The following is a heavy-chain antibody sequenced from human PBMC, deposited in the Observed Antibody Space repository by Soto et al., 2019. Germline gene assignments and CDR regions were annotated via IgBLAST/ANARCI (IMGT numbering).Heavy chain of an antibody. Sequence: LSLTCTVSGGSIRSGDSYWSWIRQPPGKGLEWIGYIYYSGSTYYNPSLKSRVTISLDTSKNQFSLNLSSVTAADTAVYYCARTHYSDRSGTDYWGQGTLVTV. D-gene: IGHD3-22*01. V-gene: IGHV4-30-4*01. J-gene: IGHJ4*02. CDR1: GGSIRSGDSY. CDR3: ARTHYSDRSGTDY. CDR2: IYYSGST.